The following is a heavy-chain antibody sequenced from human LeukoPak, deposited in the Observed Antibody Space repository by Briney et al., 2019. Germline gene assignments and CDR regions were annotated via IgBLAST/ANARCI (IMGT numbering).Heavy chain of an antibody. Sequence: YAGSVKGRFTISRDNTKKTLYLQMRSLRPEDTAFYYCAKDGHYCTATSCFSSWLDPWGQGTLVTVSS. CDR3: AKDGHYCTATSCFSSWLDP. D-gene: IGHD2-15*01. V-gene: IGHV3-43*01. J-gene: IGHJ5*01.